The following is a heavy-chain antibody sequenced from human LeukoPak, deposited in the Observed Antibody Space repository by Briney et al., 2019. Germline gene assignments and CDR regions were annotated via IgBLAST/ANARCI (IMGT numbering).Heavy chain of an antibody. CDR1: GFTVSSNY. V-gene: IGHV3-23*01. Sequence: GGSLRLSCAGSGFTVSSNYMNWVRQAPGKGLEWVSAISGSGGSTYYADSVKGRFTISRDNSKNTLYLQMNSLRAEDTAVYYCAKDLGYSGYENYFDYWGQGTLVTVSS. D-gene: IGHD5-12*01. CDR3: AKDLGYSGYENYFDY. CDR2: ISGSGGST. J-gene: IGHJ4*02.